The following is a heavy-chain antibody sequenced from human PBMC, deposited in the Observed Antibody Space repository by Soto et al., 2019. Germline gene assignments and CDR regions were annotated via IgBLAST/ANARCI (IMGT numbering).Heavy chain of an antibody. D-gene: IGHD1-7*01. CDR1: GYRFTTYW. CDR3: ARGGYNWNYVPYYYYGMDV. Sequence: PGESLKISCKASGYRFTTYWIGWVRQKPGKGLEWMGIIYPGDSDTRYSPSFQGQVTISADKSISTAYLQWSSLKASDTAMYYCARGGYNWNYVPYYYYGMDVWGQGTTVTVSS. V-gene: IGHV5-51*01. J-gene: IGHJ6*02. CDR2: IYPGDSDT.